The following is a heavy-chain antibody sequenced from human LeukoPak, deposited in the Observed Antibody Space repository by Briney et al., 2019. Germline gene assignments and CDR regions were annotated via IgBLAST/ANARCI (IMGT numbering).Heavy chain of an antibody. V-gene: IGHV1-18*01. CDR2: ISAYNGNT. CDR3: ARYFAVPDGGGFDY. J-gene: IGHJ4*02. CDR1: GYTFTSYG. D-gene: IGHD3-3*01. Sequence: ASVKVSCKASGYTFTSYGISWVRQAPGQGLEWMGWISAYNGNTNYAQKLQGRVTMTTDTSTSTAYMELRSLRSDDTAIYYCARYFAVPDGGGFDYWGQGTLVTVSS.